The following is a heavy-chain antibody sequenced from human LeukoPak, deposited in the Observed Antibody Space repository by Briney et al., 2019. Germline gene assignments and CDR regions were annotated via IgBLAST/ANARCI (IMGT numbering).Heavy chain of an antibody. V-gene: IGHV1-46*01. CDR2: INPSGGST. CDR3: ARGSQGTYCGGDCYSFDY. Sequence: ASVKVSCKASGYTFTSYYMHWVRQAPGQGLAWMGIINPSGGSTSYAQKFQGRVTMTRDTSTSTVYMELSSLRSEDTAVYYCARGSQGTYCGGDCYSFDYWGQGTLVTVSS. D-gene: IGHD2-21*02. J-gene: IGHJ4*02. CDR1: GYTFTSYY.